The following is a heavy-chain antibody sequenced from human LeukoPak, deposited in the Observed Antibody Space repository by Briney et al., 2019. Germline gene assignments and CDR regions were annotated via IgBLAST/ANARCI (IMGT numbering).Heavy chain of an antibody. CDR3: ARGYYYDSSGFPSPYCFDY. V-gene: IGHV1-69*01. D-gene: IGHD3-22*01. CDR1: GGTFSSYA. J-gene: IGHJ4*02. CDR2: IIPIFGTA. Sequence: GASVKVPCKASGGTFSSYAISWVRQAPGQGLEWMGGIIPIFGTANYAQKFQGRVTITADESTSTAYMELSSLRSEDTAVYYCARGYYYDSSGFPSPYCFDYWGQGTLVTVSS.